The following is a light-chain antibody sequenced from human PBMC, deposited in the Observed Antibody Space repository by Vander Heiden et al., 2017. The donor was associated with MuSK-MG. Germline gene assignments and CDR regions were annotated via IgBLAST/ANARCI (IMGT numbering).Light chain of an antibody. J-gene: IGKJ1*01. CDR3: QQDNYSPWT. CDR2: KAS. V-gene: IGKV1-5*03. Sequence: DIQMTQSPSTLSASVGDRVTITCRASQSISIWLAWFQQRPGKAPELLIYKASNLESGVPSRFSGSGSGTEFTLTIRSLQPDDFAAYYCQQDNYSPWTFGQGTKVEI. CDR1: QSISIW.